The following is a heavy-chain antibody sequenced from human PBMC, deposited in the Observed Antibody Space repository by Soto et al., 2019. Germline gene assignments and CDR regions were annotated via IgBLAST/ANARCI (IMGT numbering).Heavy chain of an antibody. CDR3: ARLEAWNYRHWFDP. CDR1: GGSISSYY. D-gene: IGHD1-7*01. J-gene: IGHJ5*02. Sequence: SETLSLTCTVSGGSISSYYWSWIRQPPGKGLEWIGYIYYSGSTNYNPSLKSRVTISVDTSKNQFSLKLSSVTAADTAVYYCARLEAWNYRHWFDPWGQGTLVIVSS. CDR2: IYYSGST. V-gene: IGHV4-59*08.